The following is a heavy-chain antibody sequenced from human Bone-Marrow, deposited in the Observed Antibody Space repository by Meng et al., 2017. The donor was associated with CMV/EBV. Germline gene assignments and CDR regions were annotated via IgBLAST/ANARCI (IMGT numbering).Heavy chain of an antibody. CDR1: GGSISSYY. V-gene: IGHV4-59*01. CDR3: ARGGNGDSYDY. J-gene: IGHJ4*02. CDR2: IYYSGST. D-gene: IGHD1-1*01. Sequence: GSLRLSCTVSGGSISSYYWSWIRQPPGKGLEWIGYIYYSGSTNYNPSLKSRVTISVDTSKNQFSLKLSSVTAADTAVYYCARGGNGDSYDYWGQGTLVTVSS.